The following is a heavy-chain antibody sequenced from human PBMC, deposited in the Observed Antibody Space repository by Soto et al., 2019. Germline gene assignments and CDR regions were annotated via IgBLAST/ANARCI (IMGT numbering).Heavy chain of an antibody. D-gene: IGHD5-12*01. J-gene: IGHJ3*02. CDR3: AKHEISEGWLQFRAFDI. CDR1: GFTFSSYA. Sequence: EVQLLESGGGLVQPGGSLRLSCAASGFTFSSYAMSWVRQAPGKGLEWVSAISGSGGSTYYADSVKGRFTISRDNSKNTLYLQMNSLRAEDTAVYYCAKHEISEGWLQFRAFDIWGQGTMVTVSS. V-gene: IGHV3-23*01. CDR2: ISGSGGST.